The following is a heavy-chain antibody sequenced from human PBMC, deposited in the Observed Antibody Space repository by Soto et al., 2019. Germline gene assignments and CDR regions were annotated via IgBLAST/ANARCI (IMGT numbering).Heavy chain of an antibody. Sequence: ASVKVSCKASGYTFTSYKMYWVRQAPGQGLEWMGIINPSGGSTDYAQKFQARLTMTRDTSTSTVYMELSSLRSDDTAVYYCERDKQNKLNWKYPFDIWGQGTMVTVSS. D-gene: IGHD1-1*01. V-gene: IGHV1-46*01. CDR1: GYTFTSYK. CDR3: ERDKQNKLNWKYPFDI. J-gene: IGHJ3*02. CDR2: INPSGGST.